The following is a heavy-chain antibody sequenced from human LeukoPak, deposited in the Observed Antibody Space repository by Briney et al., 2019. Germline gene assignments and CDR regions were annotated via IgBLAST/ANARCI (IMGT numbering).Heavy chain of an antibody. Sequence: TGGSLRLSCAASRFTFTIYGMSWVRQAPGKGLEWVSVISGSGHSTYYADSVKGRFTISRDNAKNSLYLQMNSLRAEDTAVYYCAELGITMIGGVWGKGTTVTISS. CDR2: ISGSGHST. J-gene: IGHJ6*04. V-gene: IGHV3-23*01. D-gene: IGHD3-10*02. CDR1: RFTFTIYG. CDR3: AELGITMIGGV.